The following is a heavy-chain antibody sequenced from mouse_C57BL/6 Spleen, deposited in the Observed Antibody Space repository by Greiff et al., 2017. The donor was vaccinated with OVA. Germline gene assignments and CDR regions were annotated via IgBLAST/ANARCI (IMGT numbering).Heavy chain of an antibody. CDR2: IYPGDGDT. V-gene: IGHV1-80*01. CDR1: GYAFSSYW. Sequence: QVQLKESGAELVKPGASVKISCKASGYAFSSYWMNWVKQRPGKGLEWIGQIYPGDGDTNYNGKFKGKATLTADKSSSTAYMQLSSLTSEDSAVYFCARSGGSSYPYFDVWGTGTTVTVSS. CDR3: ARSGGSSYPYFDV. D-gene: IGHD1-1*01. J-gene: IGHJ1*03.